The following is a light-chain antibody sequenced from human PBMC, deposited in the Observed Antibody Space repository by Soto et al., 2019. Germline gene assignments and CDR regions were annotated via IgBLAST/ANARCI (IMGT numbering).Light chain of an antibody. V-gene: IGKV1-5*03. Sequence: DIQMTQSPSTLSASVGDRVTITCRASQSISSWLDWYQQKPGKAPNLLIYNASSLESGVPSRFSGSGSGTEFTLTISSLQPDDFATYYCQQYNSYPLTFGGGTKVEIK. J-gene: IGKJ4*01. CDR2: NAS. CDR1: QSISSW. CDR3: QQYNSYPLT.